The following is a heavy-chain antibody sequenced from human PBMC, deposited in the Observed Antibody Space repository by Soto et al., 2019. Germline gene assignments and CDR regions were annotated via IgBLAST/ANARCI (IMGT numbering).Heavy chain of an antibody. CDR1: GGSFSGYY. Sequence: SETLSLTCAVYGGSFSGYYWSWIRQPPGKGLEWIGEINHSGSTNYNPSLKSRVTISVDTSKNQFSLKLSSVTAADTAVYYCARVPYGLGINWFDPWGQGTLVTVSS. J-gene: IGHJ5*02. CDR3: ARVPYGLGINWFDP. D-gene: IGHD4-17*01. V-gene: IGHV4-34*01. CDR2: INHSGST.